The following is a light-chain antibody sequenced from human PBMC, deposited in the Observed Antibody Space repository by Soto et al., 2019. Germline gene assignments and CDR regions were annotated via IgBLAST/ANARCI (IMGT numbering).Light chain of an antibody. Sequence: DIQMTQSPSTLSVSLGYRCTITCRASQTISSWLAWYQQKPGKAPKLLIYDASSLESGVPSRFSGSGSGTEFTLTISSLQPDDFATYYCQQYNTYSTFGQGTRLEIK. V-gene: IGKV1-5*01. CDR2: DAS. CDR3: QQYNTYST. CDR1: QTISSW. J-gene: IGKJ5*01.